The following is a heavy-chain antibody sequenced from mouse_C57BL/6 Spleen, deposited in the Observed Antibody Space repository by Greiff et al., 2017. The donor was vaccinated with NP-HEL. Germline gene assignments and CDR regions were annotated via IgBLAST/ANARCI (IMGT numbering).Heavy chain of an antibody. D-gene: IGHD2-4*01. CDR2: IWRGGST. CDR1: GFSLTSYG. V-gene: IGHV2-5*01. Sequence: VKVEESGPGLVQPSQSLSITCTVSGFSLTSYGVHWVRQSPGKGLEWLGVIWRGGSTDYNAAFMSRLSITKDNSKSQVFFKMNSLQADDTAIYYCAKGDYDYDWFAYWGQGTLVTVSA. CDR3: AKGDYDYDWFAY. J-gene: IGHJ3*01.